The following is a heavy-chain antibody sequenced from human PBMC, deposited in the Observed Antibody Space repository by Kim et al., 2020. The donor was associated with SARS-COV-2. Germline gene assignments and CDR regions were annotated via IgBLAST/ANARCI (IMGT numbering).Heavy chain of an antibody. CDR1: GGTFSSYA. CDR2: IIPIFGTA. CDR3: ARRRYMVRGVTSFDI. Sequence: SVKVSCKASGGTFSSYAISWVRQAPGQGLEWMGGIIPIFGTANYAQKFQGRVTITADESTSTAYMELSSLRSEDTAVYYCARRRYMVRGVTSFDIWGQGTMVTVSS. J-gene: IGHJ3*02. V-gene: IGHV1-69*13. D-gene: IGHD3-10*01.